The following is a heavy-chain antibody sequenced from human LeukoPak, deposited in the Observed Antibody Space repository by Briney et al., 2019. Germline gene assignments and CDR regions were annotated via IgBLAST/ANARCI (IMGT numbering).Heavy chain of an antibody. CDR2: IYPGESDT. CDR3: ARQGIAICSSTSCYNWFDP. Sequence: GESLKISSKGSGYSFTSYWIGWVRQMPGKGLEWMGIIYPGESDTRYSPSFQGQVTISADKSISTAYLQWSSLKASHAAMYYCARQGIAICSSTSCYNWFDPWGQGTLVTVSS. V-gene: IGHV5-51*01. J-gene: IGHJ5*02. D-gene: IGHD2-2*01. CDR1: GYSFTSYW.